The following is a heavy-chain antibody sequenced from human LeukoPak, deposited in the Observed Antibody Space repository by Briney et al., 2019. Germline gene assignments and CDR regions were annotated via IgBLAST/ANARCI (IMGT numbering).Heavy chain of an antibody. D-gene: IGHD5-18*01. J-gene: IGHJ5*02. CDR2: IIPILGIA. V-gene: IGHV1-69*04. CDR3: ARDEGYSYGYNH. CDR1: GGTFSSYA. Sequence: SVKVSCKASGGTFSSYAISWVRQAPGQGLEWMGRIIPILGIANYAQKFQGRVTITADKSTSTAYMELSSLRSEDTAVYYCARDEGYSYGYNHWGQGTPVTVSS.